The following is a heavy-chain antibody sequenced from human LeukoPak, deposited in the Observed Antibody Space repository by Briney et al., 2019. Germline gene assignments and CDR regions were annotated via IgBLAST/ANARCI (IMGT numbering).Heavy chain of an antibody. J-gene: IGHJ3*02. V-gene: IGHV4-39*01. CDR2: IYYSGST. Sequence: PSETLSLTCTVSGGSISSSSYYWGWIRQPPGKGLEWIGSIYYSGSTYYNPSLKSRVTISVDTSKNQFSLKLSSGTAADTAVYYCARRSGELLGFGAFDIWGQGTMVTVSS. D-gene: IGHD3-10*01. CDR1: GGSISSSSYY. CDR3: ARRSGELLGFGAFDI.